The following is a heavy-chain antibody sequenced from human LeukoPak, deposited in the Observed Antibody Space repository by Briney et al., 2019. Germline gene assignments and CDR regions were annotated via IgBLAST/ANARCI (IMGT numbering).Heavy chain of an antibody. D-gene: IGHD4-17*01. CDR2: ISGSGGST. CDR3: AKEGGVGRLRDAFDI. V-gene: IGHV3-23*01. J-gene: IGHJ3*02. Sequence: GGSLRLSCAASGFTFSSYAMSWVRQAPRKGLEWVSAISGSGGSTYYADSVKSRFTISRDNSKNTLYLQMNSLRAEDTAVYYCAKEGGVGRLRDAFDIWGQGTMVTVSS. CDR1: GFTFSSYA.